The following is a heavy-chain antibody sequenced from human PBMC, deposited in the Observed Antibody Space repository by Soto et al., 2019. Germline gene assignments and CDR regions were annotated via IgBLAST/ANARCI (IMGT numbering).Heavy chain of an antibody. V-gene: IGHV4-31*03. CDR1: GGSISDGYY. J-gene: IGHJ5*02. CDR3: ARRDRSGYSYWLDT. Sequence: SETLSLTCSVSGGSISDGYYWSWIRQHPGKGLEWIGSISYSGSTSYNPSLKSRLTISVDRSKSQFSLNLSSVTAADTAVYYCARRDRSGYSYWLDTWGQGTLVTVSS. D-gene: IGHD3-22*01. CDR2: ISYSGST.